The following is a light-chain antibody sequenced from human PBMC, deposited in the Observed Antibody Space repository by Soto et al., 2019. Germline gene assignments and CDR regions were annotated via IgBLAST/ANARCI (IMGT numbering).Light chain of an antibody. V-gene: IGKV1-33*01. Sequence: DIQMTQSPSSLSASVGDRVTITCQASQDINNFLNLYQQRPGKAPKLLIYDASNLETGVPSRFSGSGSGTGFTFTISRLQPEDIATYYCQQYDHLPYTFGQGTKLEIK. CDR1: QDINNF. CDR2: DAS. J-gene: IGKJ2*01. CDR3: QQYDHLPYT.